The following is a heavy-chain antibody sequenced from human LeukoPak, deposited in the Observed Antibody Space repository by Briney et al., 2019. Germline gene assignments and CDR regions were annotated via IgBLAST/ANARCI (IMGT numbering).Heavy chain of an antibody. J-gene: IGHJ4*02. CDR3: ARDRLWFGELSIFYFDH. D-gene: IGHD3-10*01. CDR2: ISSSSSYI. V-gene: IGHV3-21*01. Sequence: GGSLRLSCAASGFTFSSYSMNWVRQAPGKGLEWVSSISSSSSYIYYADSVKGRFTISRDNAKNSLYLQMNSLRAEDTAVYYCARDRLWFGELSIFYFDHWGQGTLVTVSS. CDR1: GFTFSSYS.